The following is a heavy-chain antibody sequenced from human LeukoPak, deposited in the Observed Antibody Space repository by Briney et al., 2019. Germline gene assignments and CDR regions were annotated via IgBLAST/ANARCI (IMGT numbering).Heavy chain of an antibody. CDR2: IYYSGST. CDR1: GGSISSSSYY. CDR3: ARDRLEEYSSTRGDFDY. Sequence: RPSETLSLTCTVSGGSISSSSYYWGWIRQPPGKGLEWIGSIYYSGSTYYNPSLKSRVTISVDTSKNQFSLKLSSATAADTAVYYCARDRLEEYSSTRGDFDYWGQGTLVTVSS. V-gene: IGHV4-39*07. J-gene: IGHJ4*02. D-gene: IGHD6-6*01.